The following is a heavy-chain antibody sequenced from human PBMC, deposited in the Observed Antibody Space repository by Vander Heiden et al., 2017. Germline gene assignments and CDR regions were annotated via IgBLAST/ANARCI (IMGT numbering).Heavy chain of an antibody. D-gene: IGHD1-26*01. V-gene: IGHV1-8*01. J-gene: IGHJ4*02. CDR3: ARVARFAGSYYNYFDT. CDR1: GYTFTTYA. CDR2: MDPKTGET. Sequence: QGQVVPSGAEVKKPGASVRVSCKASGYTFTTYAINWVRQASGQGLEWMGWMDPKTGETGYAQRFQGRVTMTRNISRSTAYMELSGLRSEDTAVYFCARVARFAGSYYNYFDTWGQGSLVTVSS.